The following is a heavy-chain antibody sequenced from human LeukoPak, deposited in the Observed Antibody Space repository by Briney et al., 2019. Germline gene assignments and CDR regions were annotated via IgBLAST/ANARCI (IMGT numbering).Heavy chain of an antibody. V-gene: IGHV4-38-2*01. J-gene: IGHJ3*01. CDR3: ARMGVSYYYDSSTYYPAAFDV. D-gene: IGHD3-22*01. CDR1: GYSISSGYY. Sequence: SETLSLTCGVSGYSISSGYYWGWIRQSPGKRLEWIATIFHSGSIYYNPSLKSRLTLSVDTSKNQFTLKLNSVSAADTAVYYCARMGVSYYYDSSTYYPAAFDVWGQGTMVSVSS. CDR2: IFHSGSI.